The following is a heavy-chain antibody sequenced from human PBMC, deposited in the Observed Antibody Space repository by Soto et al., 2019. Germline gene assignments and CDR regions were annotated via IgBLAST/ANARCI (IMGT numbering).Heavy chain of an antibody. CDR2: IAAHDDGDT. D-gene: IGHD3-16*01. CDR3: AKGGRADS. Sequence: GGSLRLSCAASGFTFSNYAMTWVRQAPGKGLEWVSFIAAHDDGDTFYADSAKGRFTISRDNSNNTLYLQMNSLRADDTALYFCAKGGRADSWGQGSLVPVSS. CDR1: GFTFSNYA. J-gene: IGHJ5*02. V-gene: IGHV3-23*01.